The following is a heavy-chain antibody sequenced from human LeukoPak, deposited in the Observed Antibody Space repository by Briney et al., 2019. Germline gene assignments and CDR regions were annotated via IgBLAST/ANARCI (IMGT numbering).Heavy chain of an antibody. CDR3: GRETDFGVVTN. V-gene: IGHV6-1*01. Sequence: SQTLSLTCAISGDSVSSNGAFWNWIRQSPLRGLEWLGRTYYRSQQWHSDYAPSVKGRITLDPDTSKNQFSLQLTSMTPEDTAVYYCGRETDFGVVTNWGQGTLVTVSS. CDR1: GDSVSSNGAF. J-gene: IGHJ4*02. CDR2: TYYRSQQWHS. D-gene: IGHD3-3*01.